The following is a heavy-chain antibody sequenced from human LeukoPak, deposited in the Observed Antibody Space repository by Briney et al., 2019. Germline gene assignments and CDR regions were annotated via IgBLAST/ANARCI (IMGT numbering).Heavy chain of an antibody. J-gene: IGHJ4*02. CDR3: RTYRWGDSFEY. V-gene: IGHV3-74*01. CDR1: GFTCSSYW. Sequence: PGGSLRLSCAAAGFTCSSYWMHWVRQDPGKGLVWVSSINSDGSTTSYADSVKGRFTISRDNAKNTLYLQMNSLRAEDTAVYYCRTYRWGDSFEYWGQGTLVTVSS. D-gene: IGHD3-16*01. CDR2: INSDGSTT.